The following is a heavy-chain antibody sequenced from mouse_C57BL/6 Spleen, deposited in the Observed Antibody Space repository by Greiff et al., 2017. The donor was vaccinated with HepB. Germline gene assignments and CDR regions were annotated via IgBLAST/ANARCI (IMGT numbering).Heavy chain of an antibody. Sequence: EVQLQQSGPELVKPGASVKISCKASGYTFTDYNMDWVKQSHGKSLEWIGDINPNNGGTIYNENFKGKATLTVDKSSSTAYMELRSLTSEDTAVYSCAGANGDEKGLGAWFADWGQGTLVTVSA. CDR3: AGANGDEKGLGAWFAD. V-gene: IGHV1-18*01. CDR2: INPNNGGT. D-gene: IGHD4-1*01. CDR1: GYTFTDYN. J-gene: IGHJ3*01.